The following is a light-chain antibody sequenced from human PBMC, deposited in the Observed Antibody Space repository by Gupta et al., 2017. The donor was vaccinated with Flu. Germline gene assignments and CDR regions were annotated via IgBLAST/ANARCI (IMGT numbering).Light chain of an antibody. CDR1: QGIRSS. V-gene: IGKV1-8*01. Sequence: IRMTQSPSSFSASTGDRVTIPCRACQGIRSSLGWYQQKPGKAPKLLMYAASTGQRGVPSRFSGSGSGTDFTLTISCRQSEDFANYYSQQEDSSPFTFGHGTRVDIK. J-gene: IGKJ3*01. CDR3: QQEDSSPFT. CDR2: AAS.